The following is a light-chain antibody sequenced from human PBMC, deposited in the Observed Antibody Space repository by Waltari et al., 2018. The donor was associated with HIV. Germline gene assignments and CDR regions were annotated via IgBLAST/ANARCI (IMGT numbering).Light chain of an antibody. J-gene: IGLJ2*01. V-gene: IGLV1-40*01. CDR1: SPNIGAGFD. Sequence: QSLLPQPPPVSGAPGQRASISCTGSSPNIGAGFDGHWYQQLPGTVPKLLIYGNSNRPSGVPHRFSGSKSGTSASLAITGLQAEDEADYYCQSYDRSLSGYVVFGGGTKLTVL. CDR3: QSYDRSLSGYVV. CDR2: GNS.